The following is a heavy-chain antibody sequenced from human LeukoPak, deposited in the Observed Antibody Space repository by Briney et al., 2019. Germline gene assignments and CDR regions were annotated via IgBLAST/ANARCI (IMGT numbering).Heavy chain of an antibody. D-gene: IGHD4-23*01. Sequence: SETLSLTCTVSGGSISSYYWSWIRQPPGKGLEWIGYIYYSGSTNYDPSLKSRVTISVDTSKNQFSLKLSSVTAADTAVYYCARDNGGAFDIWGQGTMVTVSS. V-gene: IGHV4-59*01. CDR1: GGSISSYY. CDR2: IYYSGST. J-gene: IGHJ3*02. CDR3: ARDNGGAFDI.